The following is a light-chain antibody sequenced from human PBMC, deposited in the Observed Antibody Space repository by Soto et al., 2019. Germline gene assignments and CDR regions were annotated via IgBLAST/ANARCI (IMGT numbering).Light chain of an antibody. CDR3: QQYGSSGT. CDR2: GAS. Sequence: IWWTQTPNTPSLSSDEVATLSCRASQSVSNNYLAWYQQKPGQAPRLLIYGASNRATGIPDRFSGSGSGTDFNLTISRLEPEGIAVYYCQQYGSSGTFCQGTKVDI. V-gene: IGKV3-20*01. J-gene: IGKJ1*01. CDR1: QSVSNNY.